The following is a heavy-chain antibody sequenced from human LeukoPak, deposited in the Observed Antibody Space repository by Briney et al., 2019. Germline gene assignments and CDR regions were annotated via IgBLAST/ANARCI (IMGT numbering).Heavy chain of an antibody. V-gene: IGHV4-59*01. Sequence: PSETLSLTCSVSGGSISSYYWSWIRQPPGKGLEWIGYIYDSGSTSYNPSLKSRVTISADTSKNQFSLKLSSVTAADTAVYYCARGYCSGGSCVDYWGQGTLVTVSS. CDR2: IYDSGST. CDR3: ARGYCSGGSCVDY. J-gene: IGHJ4*02. CDR1: GGSISSYY. D-gene: IGHD2-15*01.